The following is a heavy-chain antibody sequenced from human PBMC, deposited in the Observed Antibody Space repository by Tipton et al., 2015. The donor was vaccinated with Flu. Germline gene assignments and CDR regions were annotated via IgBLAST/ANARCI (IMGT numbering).Heavy chain of an antibody. Sequence: SLRLSCVASGFTFGSYGLKWVRQAPGKGLEWVSYISFDGSDKSYAASVKGRFTISRDNSKSTLYLEMTSLRAEDTAVYYCARDFRSYYVDYWGQGALVTVSS. J-gene: IGHJ4*02. CDR3: ARDFRSYYVDY. V-gene: IGHV3-33*01. CDR1: GFTFGSYG. CDR2: ISFDGSDK.